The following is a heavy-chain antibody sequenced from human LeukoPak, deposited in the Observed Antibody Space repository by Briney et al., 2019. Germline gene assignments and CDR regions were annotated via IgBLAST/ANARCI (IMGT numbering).Heavy chain of an antibody. CDR2: ISYDGSNK. CDR3: ATSTSSGYYVRFDY. V-gene: IGHV3-30*04. CDR1: GFTFSSYA. D-gene: IGHD3-22*01. Sequence: GGSLRLSCAASGFTFSSYAMHWVRQAPGKGLEWVAVISYDGSNKYYADSVKGRFTISRDNSKNTLYLQMNSLRAEDTAVYYCATSTSSGYYVRFDYWGQGTLVTVSS. J-gene: IGHJ4*02.